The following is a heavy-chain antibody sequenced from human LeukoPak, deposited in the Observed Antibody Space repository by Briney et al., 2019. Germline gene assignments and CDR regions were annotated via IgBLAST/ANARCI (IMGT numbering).Heavy chain of an antibody. J-gene: IGHJ4*02. D-gene: IGHD3-10*01. CDR3: ARDLLFNGGLIYL. V-gene: IGHV3-33*01. CDR1: GFTFSSYG. Sequence: GGSLRLSCAASGFTFSSYGMHWVRQAPGKGLEWVAIIWSDASNKYYADSVKGRFTISRDNSKNTLFLQMNSLRAEDTAVYYCARDLLFNGGLIYLWGQGTLVTVSS. CDR2: IWSDASNK.